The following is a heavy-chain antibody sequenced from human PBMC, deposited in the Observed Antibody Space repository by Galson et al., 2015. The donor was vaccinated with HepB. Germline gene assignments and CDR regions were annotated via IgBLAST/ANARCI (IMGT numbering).Heavy chain of an antibody. V-gene: IGHV3-30*04. Sequence: SLRLSCAASGSTFSSYAMHWVRQAPGKGLEWVAVISYDGSNKYYADSVKGRFTISRDSSKNTLYLQMNSLRAEDTAVYYCATEKKITMVRGVGYRGTAIEDYWGQGTLVTVSS. CDR2: ISYDGSNK. D-gene: IGHD3-10*01. CDR3: ATEKKITMVRGVGYRGTAIEDY. J-gene: IGHJ4*02. CDR1: GSTFSSYA.